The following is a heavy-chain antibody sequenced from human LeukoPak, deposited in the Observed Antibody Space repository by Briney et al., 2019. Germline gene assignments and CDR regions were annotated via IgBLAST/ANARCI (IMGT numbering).Heavy chain of an antibody. CDR3: ARVRGSISDYFDY. V-gene: IGHV1-69*13. CDR1: GGTFSSYA. J-gene: IGHJ4*02. CDR2: IIPIFGTA. Sequence: GASVKVSCKASGGTFSSYAISWVRQAPGQGLEWMGGIIPIFGTANYAQKFQGRVTITADESTSTAYMELSSLRSEDTAEYYCARVRGSISDYFDYWGQGTLVTVSS. D-gene: IGHD3-10*01.